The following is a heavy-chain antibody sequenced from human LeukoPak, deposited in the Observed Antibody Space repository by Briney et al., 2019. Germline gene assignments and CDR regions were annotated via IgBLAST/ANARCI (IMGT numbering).Heavy chain of an antibody. J-gene: IGHJ4*02. D-gene: IGHD6-19*01. Sequence: ETLSLTCTVSGGSVSSDNYYWSWIRQPPGKGLEWIGYIYYSGSTNYNPSLKSRVTISVDTSKNQFSLKLSSVTAADTAVYYCARGYSSGWYAYWGQGTLVTVSS. CDR1: GGSVSSDNYY. CDR2: IYYSGST. CDR3: ARGYSSGWYAY. V-gene: IGHV4-61*01.